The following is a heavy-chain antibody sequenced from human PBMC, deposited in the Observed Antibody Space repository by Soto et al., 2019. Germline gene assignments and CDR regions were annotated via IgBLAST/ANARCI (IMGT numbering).Heavy chain of an antibody. D-gene: IGHD6-13*01. J-gene: IGHJ4*02. CDR2: IYYSGST. CDR3: ARARVSAAYDY. V-gene: IGHV4-59*01. Sequence: SETLSLTCTVSGGSISSYYWSWIRQPPGKGLEWIGYIYYSGSTNYNPSLKSRVTISVDTSKNQFSLKLSSVTAADTAVYYCARARVSAAYDYWRQGTLVTVSS. CDR1: GGSISSYY.